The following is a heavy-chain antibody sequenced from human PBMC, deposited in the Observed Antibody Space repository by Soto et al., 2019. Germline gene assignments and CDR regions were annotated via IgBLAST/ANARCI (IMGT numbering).Heavy chain of an antibody. CDR2: ISGSGGST. V-gene: IGHV3-23*01. J-gene: IGHJ4*02. Sequence: GGSLRLSFAASGFTFSSYAMSWVRQATGKWLEWVSAISGSGGSTYYADSVKGRFTISRDNSKNTLYLQMNSLRAEDTAVYYCAKLSATYYDILTGPFDYWGQGTLVTVPS. D-gene: IGHD3-9*01. CDR3: AKLSATYYDILTGPFDY. CDR1: GFTFSSYA.